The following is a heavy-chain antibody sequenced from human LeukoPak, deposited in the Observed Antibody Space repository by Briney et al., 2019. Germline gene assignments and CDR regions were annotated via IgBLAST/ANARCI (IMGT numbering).Heavy chain of an antibody. J-gene: IGHJ4*02. D-gene: IGHD1-26*01. Sequence: TGGSLRLSCAASGFIFTDYWMHWVRQGPGKELVWLARISGDGRGTTYADSVKGRFTISRDNAKNSLYLQMNSLRAEDTAVYYCARDLPVVGAPGFDYWGQGTLVTVSS. V-gene: IGHV3-74*01. CDR2: ISGDGRGT. CDR3: ARDLPVVGAPGFDY. CDR1: GFIFTDYW.